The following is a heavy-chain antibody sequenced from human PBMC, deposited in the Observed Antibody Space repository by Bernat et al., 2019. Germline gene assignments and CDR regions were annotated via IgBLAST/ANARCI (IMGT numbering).Heavy chain of an antibody. D-gene: IGHD1-26*01. CDR2: ISGSGGST. CDR1: GFTFSSYA. Sequence: VQLVESGGGVVQPGRSLRLSCAASGFTFSSYAMSWVRQAPGKGLEWVSAISGSGGSTYYADAVKGRFTISRDNSKNTLYLQMNSLRAEDTAVYYCAKDLLVGAHLRSGMDVWGQGTTVTVSS. V-gene: IGHV3-23*04. CDR3: AKDLLVGAHLRSGMDV. J-gene: IGHJ6*02.